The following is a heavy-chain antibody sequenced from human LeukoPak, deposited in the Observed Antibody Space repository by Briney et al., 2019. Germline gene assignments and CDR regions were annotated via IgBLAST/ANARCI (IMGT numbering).Heavy chain of an antibody. CDR2: IYHSGST. J-gene: IGHJ6*03. Sequence: SETLSLTCTVSGYSISSGYYWGWIRQPPGKGLEWIGSIYHSGSTYYNPSLKSRVTISVDTSKNQFSLKLSSVTAADTAVYYCARGERASYYYYYMDVWGKGTTVTVSS. V-gene: IGHV4-38-2*02. CDR1: GYSISSGYY. D-gene: IGHD1-26*01. CDR3: ARGERASYYYYYMDV.